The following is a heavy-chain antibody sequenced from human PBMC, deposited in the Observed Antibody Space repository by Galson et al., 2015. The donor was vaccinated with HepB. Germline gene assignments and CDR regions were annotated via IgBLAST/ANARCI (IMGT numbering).Heavy chain of an antibody. J-gene: IGHJ5*02. V-gene: IGHV6-1*01. CDR3: ARDPSGSYWGRWFDL. D-gene: IGHD1-26*01. Sequence: ISGDSVSSNSAAWNWIRQSPSRGLEWLGRTCYWSKWYNDYAESVKSRMTIKPDTSKNEFSLQLNSVTPEDTAIYYCARDPSGSYWGRWFDLWGQGIPVTVSS. CDR1: GDSVSSNSAA. CDR2: TCYWSKWYN.